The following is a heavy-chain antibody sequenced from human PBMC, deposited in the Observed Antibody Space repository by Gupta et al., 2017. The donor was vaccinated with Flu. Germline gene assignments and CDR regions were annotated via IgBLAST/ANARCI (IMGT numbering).Heavy chain of an antibody. D-gene: IGHD6-13*01. CDR3: AKDRSGNPAIDY. CDR1: GLTFSDYA. Sequence: EVQLLESGGALVQPGGSLRLSCAASGLTFSDYAMNWVRQAPGKGLEWVSTVGAGGDRKYYEDSVMGRFTISRDNSKNTVYLQMNSLRGDDTAVYYCAKDRSGNPAIDYWGQGTLVTVSA. V-gene: IGHV3-23*01. CDR2: VGAGGDRK. J-gene: IGHJ4*02.